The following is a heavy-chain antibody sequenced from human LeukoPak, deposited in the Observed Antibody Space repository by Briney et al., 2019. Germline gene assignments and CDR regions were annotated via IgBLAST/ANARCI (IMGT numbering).Heavy chain of an antibody. J-gene: IGHJ6*03. Sequence: GGSLRLSCAASGFTVSSNYMSWVRQAPGKGLECVSLIYSGRSTYYADSVKGRFTISRDDSKNTLYLLMNSLRAEDTAVYYCARVLSGRGSLYSYYYYMDVWGKGTTVTISS. D-gene: IGHD3-10*01. CDR2: IYSGRST. CDR1: GFTVSSNY. CDR3: ARVLSGRGSLYSYYYYMDV. V-gene: IGHV3-53*01.